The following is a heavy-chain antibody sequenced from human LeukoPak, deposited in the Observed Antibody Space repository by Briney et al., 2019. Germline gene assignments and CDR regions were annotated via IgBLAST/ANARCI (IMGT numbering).Heavy chain of an antibody. Sequence: GGSLRLSCAASGFTFSGYAMSWVRQAPGKGLEWVAFIRYDGSNKYYADSVKGRFPISRDNSKNTLYLQMNSLRAEDTAVYYCAKGITIFGVVPPLGYWGQGTLVSVSS. V-gene: IGHV3-30*02. J-gene: IGHJ4*02. CDR3: AKGITIFGVVPPLGY. CDR2: IRYDGSNK. D-gene: IGHD3-3*01. CDR1: GFTFSGYA.